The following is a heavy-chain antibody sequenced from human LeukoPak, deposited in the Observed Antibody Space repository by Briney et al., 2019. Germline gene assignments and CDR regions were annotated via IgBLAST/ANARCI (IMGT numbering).Heavy chain of an antibody. J-gene: IGHJ4*02. D-gene: IGHD3-10*01. Sequence: GGSLGLSCAASGFTFSSYAMSWVRQAPGKGLEWVSAISGSGGSTYYADSVKGRFTISRDNSKNTLYLQMNSLRAEDTAVYYCAKDLELLWFGELLCYFDYWGQGTLVTVSS. CDR3: AKDLELLWFGELLCYFDY. CDR2: ISGSGGST. V-gene: IGHV3-23*01. CDR1: GFTFSSYA.